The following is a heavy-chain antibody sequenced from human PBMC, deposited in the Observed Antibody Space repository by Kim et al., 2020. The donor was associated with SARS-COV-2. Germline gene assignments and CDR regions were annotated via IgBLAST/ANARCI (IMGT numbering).Heavy chain of an antibody. CDR3: ARLAVEPYWYFDL. Sequence: GESLKISCKGSGYSFTSYWISWVCQMPGKGLEWMGRIDPSDSYTNYSPSFQGHVTISADKSISTAYLQWSSLKASDTAMYYCARLAVEPYWYFDLWGRGTLVTVSS. D-gene: IGHD6-19*01. CDR1: GYSFTSYW. CDR2: IDPSDSYT. V-gene: IGHV5-10-1*01. J-gene: IGHJ2*01.